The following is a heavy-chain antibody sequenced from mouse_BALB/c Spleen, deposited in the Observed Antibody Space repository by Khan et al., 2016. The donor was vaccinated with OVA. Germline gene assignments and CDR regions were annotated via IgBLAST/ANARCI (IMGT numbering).Heavy chain of an antibody. Sequence: QIQLVQSGPELKKPGETVKISCKASGYTFTNYGMNWVKQAPGKGLKWMGWINTYTGEPTYVDDFKGRFAFSLETSASTAYLQINNLKNEDSATXFCASVVYWYFDVGGPGPTVTFPS. V-gene: IGHV9-3-1*01. CDR3: ASVVYWYFDV. CDR2: INTYTGEP. CDR1: GYTFTNYG. J-gene: IGHJ1*01.